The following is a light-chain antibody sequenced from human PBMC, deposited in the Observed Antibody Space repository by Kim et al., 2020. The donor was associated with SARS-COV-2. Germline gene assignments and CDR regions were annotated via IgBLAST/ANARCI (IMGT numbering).Light chain of an antibody. CDR1: TSDIGSSYY. CDR3: SAFTTSNTLV. V-gene: IGLV2-14*03. Sequence: QSALTQPASVSGSPGQSITISCTGTTSDIGSSYYVSWYQLHPGKAPKIVIFDVNNRPSGVSHRFSASKSANTASLTISGVQAEDEADYYCSAFTTSNTLVFGGGTQLTVL. J-gene: IGLJ3*02. CDR2: DVN.